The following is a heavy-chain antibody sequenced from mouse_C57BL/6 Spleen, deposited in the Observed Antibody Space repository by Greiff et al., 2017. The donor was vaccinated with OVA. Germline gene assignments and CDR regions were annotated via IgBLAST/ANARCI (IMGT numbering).Heavy chain of an antibody. V-gene: IGHV14-4*01. J-gene: IGHJ4*01. CDR3: TTARDAMDY. Sequence: EVMLVESGAELVRPGASVKLSCTASGFNIKDDYMHWVKQRPEQGLEWIGWIDPENGDTEYASKFQGKATITADTSSNTAYLQLSSLTSEDTAVYYCTTARDAMDYWGQGTSVTVSA. CDR1: GFNIKDDY. CDR2: IDPENGDT.